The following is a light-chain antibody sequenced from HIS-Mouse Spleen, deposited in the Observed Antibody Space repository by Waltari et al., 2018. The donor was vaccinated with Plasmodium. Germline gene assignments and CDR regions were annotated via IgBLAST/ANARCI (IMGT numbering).Light chain of an antibody. J-gene: IGLJ3*02. Sequence: SSELTQDPAVSVALGQTVRITCPGDRLSSCYASWYQQKPGQAPVLVIYGKNNRPAWIPDRCSGSSSGNTASLTITGAQAEDEADYYCNSRDSSGNHQVFGGGTKLTVL. V-gene: IGLV3-19*01. CDR2: GKN. CDR1: RLSSCY. CDR3: NSRDSSGNHQV.